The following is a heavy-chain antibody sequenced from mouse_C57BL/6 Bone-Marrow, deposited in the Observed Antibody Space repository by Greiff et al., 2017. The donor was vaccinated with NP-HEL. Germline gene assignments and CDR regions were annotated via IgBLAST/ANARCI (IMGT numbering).Heavy chain of an antibody. D-gene: IGHD1-1*01. CDR1: GYTFTDYY. Sequence: VKLMESGAELVRPGASVKLSCKASGYTFTDYYINWVKQRPGQGLEWIARIYPGSGNTYYNEKFKGKATLTAEKSSSTAYMQLSSLTSEDSAVYFCARYYGSSYWYFDVWGTGTTVTVSS. CDR3: ARYYGSSYWYFDV. J-gene: IGHJ1*03. CDR2: IYPGSGNT. V-gene: IGHV1-76*01.